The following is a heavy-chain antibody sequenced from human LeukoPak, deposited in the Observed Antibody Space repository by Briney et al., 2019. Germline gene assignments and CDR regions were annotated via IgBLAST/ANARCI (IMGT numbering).Heavy chain of an antibody. J-gene: IGHJ4*02. V-gene: IGHV1-18*01. D-gene: IGHD4-17*01. CDR2: ISAYNGNT. CDR1: GYTFTSYG. CDR3: ARGATVTTFNDY. Sequence: ASVKVSCKASGYTFTSYGISWVRQAPGQGLEWMGWISAYNGNTNYAQKFQGRVTMTTDTSTSTAYMELKSLRSDDTAIYYCARGATVTTFNDYWGQGTLVTVSS.